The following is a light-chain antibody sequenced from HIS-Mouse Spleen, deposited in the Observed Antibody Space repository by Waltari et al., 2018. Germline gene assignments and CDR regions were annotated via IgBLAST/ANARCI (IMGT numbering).Light chain of an antibody. Sequence: SYELTQPPSVSVSPGQTARITCSGDALPTKYAYWYQQKSGQAPVLVIYEDSKRPSVIPEGYSGSSSGTMATLTISGAQVEDEADYYCYSTDSSGNHRVFGGGTKLTVL. V-gene: IGLV3-10*01. J-gene: IGLJ2*01. CDR3: YSTDSSGNHRV. CDR2: EDS. CDR1: ALPTKY.